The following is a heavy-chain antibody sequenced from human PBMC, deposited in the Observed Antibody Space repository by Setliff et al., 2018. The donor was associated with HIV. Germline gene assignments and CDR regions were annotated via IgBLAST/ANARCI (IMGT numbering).Heavy chain of an antibody. J-gene: IGHJ4*02. D-gene: IGHD4-17*01. CDR3: ARQSATVTFDY. Sequence: SVKGSCKASGYTFTDYYLHWVRQAPGQGLEWMGWINPNNGCTNYAQKFQGRVTMTRDTSISTAYMELSRLRSDDTAVYYCARQSATVTFDYWGQGTLVTVSS. V-gene: IGHV1-2*02. CDR2: INPNNGCT. CDR1: GYTFTDYY.